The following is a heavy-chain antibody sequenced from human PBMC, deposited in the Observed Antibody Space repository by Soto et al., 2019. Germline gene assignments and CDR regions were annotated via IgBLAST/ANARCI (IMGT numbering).Heavy chain of an antibody. D-gene: IGHD5-18*01. CDR1: GFTFDNYA. CDR3: AKELGGSSYGYELDY. J-gene: IGHJ4*02. Sequence: EVQLVDSGGGLVQPGRSLRLSCAASGFTFDNYAMQWVRQAPGKGLEWVSSISWNSGTIGYADSVKGRFTISRDNAKNSLSLQMDSLRAEDTAFYYCAKELGGSSYGYELDYWGQGTLVTVSS. CDR2: ISWNSGTI. V-gene: IGHV3-9*01.